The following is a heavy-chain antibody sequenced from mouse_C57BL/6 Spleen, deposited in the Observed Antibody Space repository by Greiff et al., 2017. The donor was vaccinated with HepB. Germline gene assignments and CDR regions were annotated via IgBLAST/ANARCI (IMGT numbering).Heavy chain of an antibody. CDR3: ARADYGAY. CDR2: IDPSDSYT. V-gene: IGHV1-50*01. D-gene: IGHD2-4*01. CDR1: GYTFTSYW. Sequence: QVHVKQSGAELVKPGASVKLSCKASGYTFTSYWMQWVKQRPGQGLEWIGEIDPSDSYTNYNQKFKGKATLTVDTSSSTAYMQLSSLTSEDSAVYYCARADYGAYWGQGTLVTVSA. J-gene: IGHJ3*01.